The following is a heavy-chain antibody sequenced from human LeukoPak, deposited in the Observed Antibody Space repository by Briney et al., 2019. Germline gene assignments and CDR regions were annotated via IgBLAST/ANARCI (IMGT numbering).Heavy chain of an antibody. CDR3: ARDQSSYDYVWGSYRSSPTWFDS. Sequence: PSETLSLTCTVSGGSINLYYWSWIRQPPGKGLEWIGYIYYSGSTYYNPSLKSRVTISVDTSKNQFSLKLTSVTAADTAVYYCARDQSSYDYVWGSYRSSPTWFDSWGQGTLVTVSS. V-gene: IGHV4-59*01. CDR2: IYYSGST. J-gene: IGHJ5*01. D-gene: IGHD3-16*02. CDR1: GGSINLYY.